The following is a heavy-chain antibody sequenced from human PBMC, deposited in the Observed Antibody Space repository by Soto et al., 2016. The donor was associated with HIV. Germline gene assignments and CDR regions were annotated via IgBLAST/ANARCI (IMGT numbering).Heavy chain of an antibody. CDR1: GFSFNDFW. Sequence: VQLVESGGTVVQPGKSLTLSCSTSGFSFNDFWLFTGSARHQAGDWTGSQLYQNDGSKFYYADSVKGRFNIFRDNSKKILYLYMGSLRIEDTATYYCARVPXSVLYRFIYMAYTVQRTVGRRGGRGT. J-gene: IGHJ3*01. V-gene: IGHV3-33*05. CDR3: ARVPXSVLYRFIYMAYTVQRTVGRR. D-gene: IGHD1-1*01. CDR2: YQNDGSKF.